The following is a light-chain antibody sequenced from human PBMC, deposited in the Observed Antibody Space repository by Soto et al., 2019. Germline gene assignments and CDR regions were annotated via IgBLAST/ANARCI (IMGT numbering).Light chain of an antibody. Sequence: DIPVTQSPSSLSASVGERVTITCRASQSISSYVNWSQQKPGKAPKLLIDAASSLQSGVPSRFRGSGSGTDFTRTISSLQPEDFATYYCQQSYSTPVAFGQGTKVDIK. CDR1: QSISSY. CDR3: QQSYSTPVA. CDR2: AAS. J-gene: IGKJ1*01. V-gene: IGKV1-39*01.